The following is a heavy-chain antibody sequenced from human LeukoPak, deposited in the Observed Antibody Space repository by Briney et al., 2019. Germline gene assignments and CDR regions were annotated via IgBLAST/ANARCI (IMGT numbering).Heavy chain of an antibody. CDR3: ARIRSPYYYDSSGYYRPGAFDI. Sequence: SETLSLTCTVSGGSIRSSYYYWGWIRQPPGKGLEWIGSIYDSGGTYYNPSLKSRVTISVDTSKNQFSLKLSSVTAADTAVYYCARIRSPYYYDSSGYYRPGAFDIWGQGTMVTVSS. CDR1: GGSIRSSYYY. V-gene: IGHV4-39*07. D-gene: IGHD3-22*01. J-gene: IGHJ3*02. CDR2: IYDSGGT.